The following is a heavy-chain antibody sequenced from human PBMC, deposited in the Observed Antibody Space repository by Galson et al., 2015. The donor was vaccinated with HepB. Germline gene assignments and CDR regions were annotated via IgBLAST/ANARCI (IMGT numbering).Heavy chain of an antibody. V-gene: IGHV4-59*02. D-gene: IGHD6-13*01. Sequence: ETRCNTYSASGGSVRSYYWSWVRQPRGRGVEGSGYIYYSGSTNYNLSLKRRVTIPLDTSKYQFSLKLSSVTAADTAVYYCASTSRGIAAADDAFDIWGQGTMVTVSS. J-gene: IGHJ3*02. CDR2: IYYSGST. CDR1: GGSVRSYY. CDR3: ASTSRGIAAADDAFDI.